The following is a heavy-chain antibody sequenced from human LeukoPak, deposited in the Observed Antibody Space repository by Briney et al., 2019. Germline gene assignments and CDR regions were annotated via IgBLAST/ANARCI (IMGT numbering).Heavy chain of an antibody. CDR1: GYTFTGYY. V-gene: IGHV1-2*02. CDR2: INPNSGGT. J-gene: IGHJ5*02. D-gene: IGHD2-2*01. CDR3: ARDALYCNTTSCYPNWFDP. Sequence: GASVKVSCKASGYTFTGYYMHWVRQAPGQGLEWMGWINPNSGGTNYAPKFQARVTMTGDTSMNTVYMELSGLRSDDTAMYFCARDALYCNTTSCYPNWFDPWGQGTRVTVSS.